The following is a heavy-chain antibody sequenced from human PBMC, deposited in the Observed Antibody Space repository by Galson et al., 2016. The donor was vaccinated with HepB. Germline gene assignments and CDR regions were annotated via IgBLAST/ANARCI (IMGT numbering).Heavy chain of an antibody. J-gene: IGHJ4*02. CDR2: IDWDDDK. CDR3: ARTPPPAGYSSSWYYFDY. D-gene: IGHD6-13*01. CDR1: GFSLSTSGMC. Sequence: PALVNPTQTLTLTCTFSGFSLSTSGMCVSWIRQPPGKALEWLALIDWDDDKYYSTSLKTRLTISKDTSKNQVVLTMTNMDPVDTATYYCARTPPPAGYSSSWYYFDYWGQGTLVTVSS. V-gene: IGHV2-70*01.